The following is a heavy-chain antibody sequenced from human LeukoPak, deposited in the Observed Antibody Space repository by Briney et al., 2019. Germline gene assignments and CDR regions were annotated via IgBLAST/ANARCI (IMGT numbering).Heavy chain of an antibody. CDR1: GFTFSSYA. CDR3: AKAPTVEMATTY. D-gene: IGHD5-24*01. Sequence: GGSLRLSCAASGFTFSSYAMSWVRRAPGKGLEWVSAISGSGGSTYYADSVKGRFTISRDNSKNTLYLQMNSLRAEDTAVYYCAKAPTVEMATTYWGQGTLVTVSS. V-gene: IGHV3-23*01. CDR2: ISGSGGST. J-gene: IGHJ4*02.